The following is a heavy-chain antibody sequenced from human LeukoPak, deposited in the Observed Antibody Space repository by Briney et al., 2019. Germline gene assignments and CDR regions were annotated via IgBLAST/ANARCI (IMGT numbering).Heavy chain of an antibody. CDR1: GFTFSSYA. V-gene: IGHV3-30*04. CDR2: ISYDGSNK. CDR3: ARVRWEDDFWSGYYTGDV. D-gene: IGHD3-3*01. J-gene: IGHJ6*04. Sequence: PGGSLRLSCAASGFTFSSYAMHWGRQAPGKGVEWGAVISYDGSNKYYADSVKGRFTISRDNSKHTLYLQMHSLRAEDTAVYYCARVRWEDDFWSGYYTGDVWGKGTTVTVSS.